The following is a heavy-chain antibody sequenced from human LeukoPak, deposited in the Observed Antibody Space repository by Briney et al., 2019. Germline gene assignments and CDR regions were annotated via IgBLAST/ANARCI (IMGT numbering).Heavy chain of an antibody. Sequence: SVKVSCKASGGTFSSYAISWVRQAPGQGLEWMGGLIPIFGTANYAQKFQGGVTITADESTSTAYMELSSLRSEDTAVYYCARGYGLWGSGSHDAFDIWGQGTMVTVS. CDR2: LIPIFGTA. V-gene: IGHV1-69*01. D-gene: IGHD3-10*01. J-gene: IGHJ3*02. CDR1: GGTFSSYA. CDR3: ARGYGLWGSGSHDAFDI.